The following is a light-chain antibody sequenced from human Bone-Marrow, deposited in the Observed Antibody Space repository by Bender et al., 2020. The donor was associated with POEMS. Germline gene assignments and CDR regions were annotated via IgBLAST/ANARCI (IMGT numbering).Light chain of an antibody. Sequence: QSALTQPASVSGSPGQSITISCTGSTSDIGTYNLVSWYQKYAGQAPRLVISDVTTRPSGVSDRFSGSKSGNTASLTISGLQAEDEADYYCCSYAHIYVFGTGTTVTVL. V-gene: IGLV2-23*02. CDR1: TSDIGTYNL. CDR3: CSYAHIYV. CDR2: DVT. J-gene: IGLJ1*01.